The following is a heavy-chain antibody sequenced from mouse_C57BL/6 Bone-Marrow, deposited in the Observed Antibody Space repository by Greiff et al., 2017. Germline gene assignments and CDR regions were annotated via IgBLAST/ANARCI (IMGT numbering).Heavy chain of an antibody. CDR1: GYTFTDYY. J-gene: IGHJ2*01. V-gene: IGHV1-26*01. D-gene: IGHD2-2*01. CDR2: INPNNGGT. CDR3: ARGGYPIFDY. Sequence: EVQLQQSGPELVKPGASVKISCKASGYTFTDYYMNWVKQSHGKSLEWIGDINPNNGGTSYNQKFKGKATLTVDKSSSTAYMELRSLTSEDSAVYYCARGGYPIFDYWGQGTTLTVSS.